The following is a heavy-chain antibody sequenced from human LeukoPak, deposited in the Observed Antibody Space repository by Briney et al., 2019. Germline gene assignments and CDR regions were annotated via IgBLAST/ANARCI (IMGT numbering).Heavy chain of an antibody. Sequence: ASVKVSCKXSSYTFTSYGISWVRQAPRQGLEWMGWISAYNGNTNYSQKLQGRVTMTTDTYTSTAYMELRSLRSDDTAVYYCAREPTDSSGWFLFFDHWGQGTLVTVSS. CDR1: SYTFTSYG. CDR2: ISAYNGNT. V-gene: IGHV1-18*01. D-gene: IGHD6-19*01. CDR3: AREPTDSSGWFLFFDH. J-gene: IGHJ4*02.